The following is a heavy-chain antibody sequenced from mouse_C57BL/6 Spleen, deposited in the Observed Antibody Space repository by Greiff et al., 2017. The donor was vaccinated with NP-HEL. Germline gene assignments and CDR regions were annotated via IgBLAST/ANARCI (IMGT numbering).Heavy chain of an antibody. CDR1: GYTFTSYW. CDR2: IDPNSGGT. D-gene: IGHD3-2*02. J-gene: IGHJ4*01. Sequence: QVQLQQPGAELVKPGASVQLSCKASGYTFTSYWMHWVKQRPGRGLEWIGRIDPNSGGTKYNEKFKSKATLTVDKPSSTAYMQLSSLTSEDSAVYYCARRHTAQATLYYAMDYWGQGTSVTVSS. CDR3: ARRHTAQATLYYAMDY. V-gene: IGHV1-72*01.